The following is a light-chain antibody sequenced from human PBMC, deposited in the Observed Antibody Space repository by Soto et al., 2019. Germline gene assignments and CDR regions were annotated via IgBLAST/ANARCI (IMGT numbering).Light chain of an antibody. CDR3: LQDYYCGFS. CDR1: QNVVNN. V-gene: IGKV3D-15*01. Sequence: VMTQSPGNLSVSPGERVTLFCRASQNVVNNIAWYQVKPAQPPRLLIYASSTRATGIPATFSGSGSETQFSLTISSLQSEYSAVYHRLQDYYCGFSFGGGTKVEI. CDR2: ASS. J-gene: IGKJ4*01.